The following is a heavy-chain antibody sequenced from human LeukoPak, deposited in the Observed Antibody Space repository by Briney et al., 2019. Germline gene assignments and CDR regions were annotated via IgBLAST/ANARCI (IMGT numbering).Heavy chain of an antibody. CDR2: ISAYNGNT. CDR3: ARPGGFYDSGGYDNWFDP. CDR1: GYTFTSYG. D-gene: IGHD3-22*01. J-gene: IGHJ5*02. Sequence: GASVKVSCKASGYTFTSYGISWVRQAPGQGLEWMGWISAYNGNTNYAQKLQGRVTMTTDTSTSTAYMELRSLRSDDTAVYYCARPGGFYDSGGYDNWFDPWGQGTLVTVSS. V-gene: IGHV1-18*01.